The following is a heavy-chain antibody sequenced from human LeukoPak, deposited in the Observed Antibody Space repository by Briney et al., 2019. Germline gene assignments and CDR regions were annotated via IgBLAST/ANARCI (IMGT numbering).Heavy chain of an antibody. CDR3: ARQGVVGSGYYRDFDY. CDR1: GYIFTRYG. CDR2: ISAYNGQT. D-gene: IGHD3-22*01. V-gene: IGHV1-18*01. J-gene: IGHJ4*02. Sequence: ASVKVSCKASGYIFTRYGIDWVRQAPGQGLEWMGWISAYNGQTDYAQTLQGRVTMTRDTSTSTAYMELKSLTSDDTAVYYCARQGVVGSGYYRDFDYWGQGTLVTVSS.